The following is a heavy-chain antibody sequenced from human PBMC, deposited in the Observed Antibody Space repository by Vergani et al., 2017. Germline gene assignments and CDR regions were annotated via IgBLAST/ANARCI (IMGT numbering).Heavy chain of an antibody. D-gene: IGHD3-22*01. CDR3: ARDVITNRPGAPPTDFVDY. CDR1: GGSISSGGYY. J-gene: IGHJ4*02. Sequence: QVQLQESGPGLVKPSQTLSLTCTVSGGSISSGGYYWSWIRQHPGKGLEWIGYIYYSGSTYYNPSLKSRVTISVDTSKNQFSLKLSSVTAADTAVYYCARDVITNRPGAPPTDFVDYWGQGTLVTVSS. CDR2: IYYSGST. V-gene: IGHV4-31*03.